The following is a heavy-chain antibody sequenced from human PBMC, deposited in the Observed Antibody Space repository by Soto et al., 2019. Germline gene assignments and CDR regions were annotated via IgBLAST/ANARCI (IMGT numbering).Heavy chain of an antibody. Sequence: GGSLRLSCAASGFTVSGSYMSWVRQAPGKGLEWVSLIYSGGSTYYADSVKGRFTISRDNSKNTLYLQMNSLRAEDTAVYYCALRSYFYAISDYYPSFDYWGQGTLVTVSS. CDR3: ALRSYFYAISDYYPSFDY. CDR2: IYSGGST. V-gene: IGHV3-53*01. CDR1: GFTVSGSY. D-gene: IGHD3-22*01. J-gene: IGHJ4*02.